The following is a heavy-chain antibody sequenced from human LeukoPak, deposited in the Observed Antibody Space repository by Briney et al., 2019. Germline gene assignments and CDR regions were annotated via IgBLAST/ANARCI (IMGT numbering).Heavy chain of an antibody. V-gene: IGHV3-53*01. D-gene: IGHD6-19*01. CDR1: GFTVSSNY. CDR3: ARERSGWSYTFAY. J-gene: IGHJ4*02. CDR2: IYGDGSS. Sequence: GGSLRLSCAASGFTVSSNYMSWVRQAPGKGLERVSIIYGDGSSYYADYGKGRFTISRDNSTNTLYLQMNSLSAEDTAVYYCARERSGWSYTFAYWGQGTLVTVSS.